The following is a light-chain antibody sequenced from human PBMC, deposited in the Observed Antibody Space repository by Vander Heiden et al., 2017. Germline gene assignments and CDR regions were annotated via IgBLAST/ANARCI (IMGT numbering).Light chain of an antibody. CDR2: WAS. CDR1: QSVLYSSNNKNY. V-gene: IGKV4-1*01. J-gene: IGKJ2*01. Sequence: VMTQSPDSLAVSLGERATINCKSSQSVLYSSNNKNYLAWYQQKPGQPPKLLIYWASTRESGVPDRFSGSGSGTDFTLTISSLQAEDVAVYYCQQYYSTPNTFGQGTKLEIK. CDR3: QQYYSTPNT.